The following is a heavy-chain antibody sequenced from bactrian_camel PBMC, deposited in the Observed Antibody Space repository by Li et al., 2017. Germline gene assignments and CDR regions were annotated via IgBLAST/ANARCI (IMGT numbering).Heavy chain of an antibody. CDR3: AARTRGGTWCGLLTSMYFS. V-gene: IGHV3S1*01. D-gene: IGHD2*01. CDR2: IYTGDGTT. Sequence: HVQLVESGGGSVRAGGSLRLSCEFSGYTYSGNCMAWFRQAPGKEREGVATIYTGDGTTSYADSVEDRFTISQDNAKNTVYLQMDSLKPEDTAMYYCAARTRGGTWCGLLTSMYFSWGQGTQVTVS. J-gene: IGHJ6*01. CDR1: GYTYSGNC.